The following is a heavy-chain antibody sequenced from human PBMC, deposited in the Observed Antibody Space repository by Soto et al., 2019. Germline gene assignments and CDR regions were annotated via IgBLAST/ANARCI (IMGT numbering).Heavy chain of an antibody. Sequence: QVHLQESGPGLVKPSETLSLTCSVSGGSINNHYWSWIRQPPGKGLEWIGYVYYTGSTNYNPSLKSRVTMSVDTSQNQFPLNLTSLTAADTAIYYCARANWYSEYWGQGTLVTVSS. J-gene: IGHJ4*02. V-gene: IGHV4-59*11. CDR3: ARANWYSEY. CDR2: VYYTGST. D-gene: IGHD7-27*01. CDR1: GGSINNHY.